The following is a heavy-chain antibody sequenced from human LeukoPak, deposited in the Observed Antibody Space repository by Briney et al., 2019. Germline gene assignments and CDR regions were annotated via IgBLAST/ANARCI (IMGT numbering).Heavy chain of an antibody. Sequence: SETLSLTCTVSGGSISSGSYYWSWIRQPAGKGLEWIGRIYTSGSTNYNPSLKSRVTISVDTSKNQFSLKLSSVTAADTAVYYCARDRVAKGGFIDYWGQGTLVTVSS. D-gene: IGHD3-16*01. CDR3: ARDRVAKGGFIDY. V-gene: IGHV4-61*02. CDR2: IYTSGST. J-gene: IGHJ4*02. CDR1: GGSISSGSYY.